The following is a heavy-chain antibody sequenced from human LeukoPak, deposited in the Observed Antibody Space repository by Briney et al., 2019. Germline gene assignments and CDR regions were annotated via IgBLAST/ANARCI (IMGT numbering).Heavy chain of an antibody. Sequence: PGGSLRLSCAASGFTFSSYVMSWVRQAPGKGLEWVSAISGSGGTIYYADSVKGRFTISRDNSKNTLYLQMNSLRAEDTAVYYCAKAPNYYGSGSYYNNWFDPWGQGTLVTVSS. J-gene: IGHJ5*02. CDR2: ISGSGGTI. V-gene: IGHV3-23*01. D-gene: IGHD3-10*01. CDR3: AKAPNYYGSGSYYNNWFDP. CDR1: GFTFSSYV.